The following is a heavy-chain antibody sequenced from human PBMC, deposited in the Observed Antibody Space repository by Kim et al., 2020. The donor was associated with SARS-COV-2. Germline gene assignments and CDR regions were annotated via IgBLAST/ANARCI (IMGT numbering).Heavy chain of an antibody. V-gene: IGHV3-64D*09. Sequence: TYYADSVKGRFTISRDNSKNTLYLQMSSLRAEDTAVYYCVKVNSSGFYYWGQGTLVTVSS. D-gene: IGHD6-19*01. J-gene: IGHJ4*02. CDR3: VKVNSSGFYY. CDR2: T.